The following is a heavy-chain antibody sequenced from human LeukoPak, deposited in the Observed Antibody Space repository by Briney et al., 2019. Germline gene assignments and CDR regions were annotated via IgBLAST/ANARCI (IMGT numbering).Heavy chain of an antibody. Sequence: APVTVSCKASGYTFTVYYMHWVRQAPGQGLEWMGWINPNSGGTNYAQKFQGRVTMTRDTSISTAYMELSRLRSDDTAVYYCARDPDVEMATIPFDYWGQGTLVTVSS. J-gene: IGHJ4*02. V-gene: IGHV1-2*02. CDR3: ARDPDVEMATIPFDY. CDR1: GYTFTVYY. D-gene: IGHD5-24*01. CDR2: INPNSGGT.